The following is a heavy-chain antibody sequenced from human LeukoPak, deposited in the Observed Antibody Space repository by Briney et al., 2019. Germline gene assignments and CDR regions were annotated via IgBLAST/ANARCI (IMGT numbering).Heavy chain of an antibody. CDR1: GGTFSSYA. D-gene: IGHD6-25*01. Sequence: SLNFSCNASGGTFSSYAIIWVRQTPGQGLEWMGGIIPIFGTANYAQKFQGRVTITADESTSTAYMELSSLRSEDTAVYYCARDLSRRVDPWGQGTLVTVSS. CDR2: IIPIFGTA. J-gene: IGHJ5*02. V-gene: IGHV1-69*13. CDR3: ARDLSRRVDP.